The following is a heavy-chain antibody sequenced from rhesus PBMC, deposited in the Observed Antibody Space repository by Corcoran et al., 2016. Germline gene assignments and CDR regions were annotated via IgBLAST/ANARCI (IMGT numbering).Heavy chain of an antibody. D-gene: IGHD4-35*01. CDR3: ARNYGNYWYFEI. CDR2: IYGSSTST. V-gene: IGHV4S10*01. Sequence: QVQLQESGPGVVQPSETLSLTCAVSGGSISASSGWSWIRQPPGKGMEWIGCIYGSSTSTNYNPSLKSRVTISKDTSKNQFSVKLSAVTAADTAVYYCARNYGNYWYFEIWGPGTPITISS. J-gene: IGHJ2*01. CDR1: GGSISASSG.